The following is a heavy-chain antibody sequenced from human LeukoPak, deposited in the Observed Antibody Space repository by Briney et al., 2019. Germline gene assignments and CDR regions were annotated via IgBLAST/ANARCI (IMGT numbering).Heavy chain of an antibody. CDR2: IGASGGTT. V-gene: IGHV3-23*01. J-gene: IGHJ4*02. D-gene: IGHD6-19*01. CDR1: GFTFSKYA. CDR3: AKDLEAVAGTIVNDY. Sequence: GGSLRLSCAVSGFTFSKYAMNWVRQGPGKGLQWVSGIGASGGTTYYADSVQGRFTISRDNSKNTLYLQLNRLSADDTGVYFCAKDLEAVAGTIVNDYWGQGTLVTVSS.